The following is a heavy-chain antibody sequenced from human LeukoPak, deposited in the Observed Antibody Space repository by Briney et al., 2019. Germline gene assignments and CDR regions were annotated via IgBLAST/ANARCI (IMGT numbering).Heavy chain of an antibody. Sequence: SETLSLTCTVSGGSISSSSYDWGWIRQPPGKGLEWIGRIYYNGSTYYNPALKSRVTISVDTSKNQVSLKLSSVTAADTAVYYCARSFSGLRYFDWLSHDYFDYWGQGTLVTVSS. CDR1: GGSISSSSYD. CDR3: ARSFSGLRYFDWLSHDYFDY. V-gene: IGHV4-39*01. J-gene: IGHJ4*02. CDR2: IYYNGST. D-gene: IGHD3-9*01.